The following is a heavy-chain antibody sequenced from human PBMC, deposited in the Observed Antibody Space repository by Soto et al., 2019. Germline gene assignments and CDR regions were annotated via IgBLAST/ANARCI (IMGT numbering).Heavy chain of an antibody. CDR1: GGSISSYF. CDR3: ARVSSASGVEFDY. CDR2: IYYSGST. Sequence: QVQLQESGPGLVKPSETLSLTCTVSGGSISSYFWSWIRQPPGKGLEWIGYIYYSGSTNYNPSLKSRVTISVDTSKNQFSLKLSSVTAADTAVYYCARVSSASGVEFDYWGQGTLVTVSS. V-gene: IGHV4-59*01. D-gene: IGHD6-6*01. J-gene: IGHJ4*02.